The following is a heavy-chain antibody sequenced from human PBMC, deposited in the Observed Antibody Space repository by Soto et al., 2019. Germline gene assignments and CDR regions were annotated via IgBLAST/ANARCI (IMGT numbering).Heavy chain of an antibody. J-gene: IGHJ4*02. CDR3: ARGAYTSGWYPDYFDY. D-gene: IGHD6-19*01. Sequence: GGSLRLSCAASGFTFSSYWMSWVRQAPGKGLEWVANIKQDGSGKYYVDSVKGRFTISRDNAKNSLYLQVNSLRAEDTAVYYCARGAYTSGWYPDYFDYWGQGTLVTVSS. CDR1: GFTFSSYW. V-gene: IGHV3-7*01. CDR2: IKQDGSGK.